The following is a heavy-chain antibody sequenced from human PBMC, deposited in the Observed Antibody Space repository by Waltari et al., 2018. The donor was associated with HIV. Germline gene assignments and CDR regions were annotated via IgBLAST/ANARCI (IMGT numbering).Heavy chain of an antibody. CDR1: GYTFTSYY. V-gene: IGHV1-46*03. CDR3: ARDGSSWDIVATGYYYGMDV. Sequence: QVQLVQSGAEVQKPGASVKVSCKASGYTFTSYYMHWVPQAPGQGLEWMGIINPSGGSTSYAKKCQGRVTMTRDPSTSTVYMELSSLRSEDTAVYYCARDGSSWDIVATGYYYGMDVWGQGTTVTVSS. J-gene: IGHJ6*02. CDR2: INPSGGST. D-gene: IGHD5-12*01.